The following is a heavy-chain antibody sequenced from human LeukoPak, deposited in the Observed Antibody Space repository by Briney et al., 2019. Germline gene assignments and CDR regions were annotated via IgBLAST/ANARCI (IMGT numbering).Heavy chain of an antibody. J-gene: IGHJ4*02. V-gene: IGHV1-2*02. Sequence: ASVKVSCKASGYTFTGYYMHWVRQAPGQGLEWMGWINPNSGGTNYAQKFRGRVTMTRDTSISTAYMELSRLRSDDTAVYYCARMEHIVVVIDYWGQGTLVTVSS. CDR1: GYTFTGYY. CDR3: ARMEHIVVVIDY. CDR2: INPNSGGT. D-gene: IGHD2-21*01.